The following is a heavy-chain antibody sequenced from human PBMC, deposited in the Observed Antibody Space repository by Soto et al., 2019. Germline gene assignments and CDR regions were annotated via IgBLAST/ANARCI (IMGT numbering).Heavy chain of an antibody. CDR1: GFTFSSYV. CDR3: AKSRIIVVPAAPDY. Sequence: EVQLLESGGGLVQPGGSLRLSCAASGFTFSSYVMTWVRQAPGKGLEWVSSISGSGDGPSYADSVRGRFTISSDNSKNTLYLQMISLRAEDTAVCYCAKSRIIVVPAAPDYWGQGTLVTVSS. J-gene: IGHJ4*02. V-gene: IGHV3-23*01. D-gene: IGHD2-2*01. CDR2: ISGSGDGP.